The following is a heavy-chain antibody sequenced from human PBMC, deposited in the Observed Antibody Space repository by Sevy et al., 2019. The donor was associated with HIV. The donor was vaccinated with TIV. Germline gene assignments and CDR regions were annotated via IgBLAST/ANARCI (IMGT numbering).Heavy chain of an antibody. CDR2: ISRISTTT. CDR3: AGEAYYYDSGEENWFDP. V-gene: IGHV3-48*02. Sequence: GGSLRLSCKASGFTFSTYSMHWVRQAPGKGLEWVSSISRISTTTYYADSAKGRFTISRDNAKNSLYLQMNSLRDEDTAVYYCAGEAYYYDSGEENWFDPWGQGTLVTVSS. J-gene: IGHJ5*02. CDR1: GFTFSTYS. D-gene: IGHD3-22*01.